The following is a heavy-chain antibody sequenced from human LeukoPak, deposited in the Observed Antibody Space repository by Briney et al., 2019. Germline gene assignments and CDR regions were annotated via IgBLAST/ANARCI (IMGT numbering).Heavy chain of an antibody. V-gene: IGHV3-23*01. CDR2: ISGSGGST. CDR3: AKDGKGRITMVRGVINPAYDY. Sequence: GGSLRLSCAASGFTFSSYAMSWVRQAPEKGLECVSAISGSGGSTYYADSVKGRFTISRDNSKNTLYLQMNSLRAEDTAVYYCAKDGKGRITMVRGVINPAYDYWGQGTLVTVSS. J-gene: IGHJ4*02. CDR1: GFTFSSYA. D-gene: IGHD3-10*01.